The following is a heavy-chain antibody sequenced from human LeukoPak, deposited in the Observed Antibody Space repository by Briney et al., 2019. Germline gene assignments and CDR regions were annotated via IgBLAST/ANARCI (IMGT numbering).Heavy chain of an antibody. J-gene: IGHJ3*01. D-gene: IGHD1-26*01. Sequence: GGSLRLSCAASGFTFSDYYMSWIRQAPGKGLDWVSSISPTSAYIYYADSVKGRFTISRDNAKNSLYLQMNSLRAEDTAVYYCARSLESGSYWGQGTMVTVSS. CDR1: GFTFSDYY. V-gene: IGHV3-11*06. CDR2: ISPTSAYI. CDR3: ARSLESGSY.